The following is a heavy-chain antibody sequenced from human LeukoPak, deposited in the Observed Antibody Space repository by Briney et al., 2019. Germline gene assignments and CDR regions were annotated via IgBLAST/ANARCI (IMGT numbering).Heavy chain of an antibody. CDR1: GGTFSSYA. D-gene: IGHD5-18*01. V-gene: IGHV1-69*04. Sequence: SVKASCKASGGTFSSYAISWVRQAPGQGLEWMGRIIPILGIANYAQKFQGRVTITADKSTSTAYMELSSLRSEDTAVYYCARDPDTAMVDYWGQGTLVTVSS. CDR2: IIPILGIA. J-gene: IGHJ4*02. CDR3: ARDPDTAMVDY.